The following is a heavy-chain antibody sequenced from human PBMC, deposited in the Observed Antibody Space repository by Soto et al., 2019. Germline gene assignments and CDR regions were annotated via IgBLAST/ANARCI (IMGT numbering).Heavy chain of an antibody. J-gene: IGHJ5*02. CDR2: IKPDGSEQ. V-gene: IGHV3-7*01. Sequence: GSLRLSCAASGSTFSSNWMNWVRQAPGKGLEWVATIKPDGSEQDYVESVKGRFTISRDNAKNSVHLQMNSLRAEDTAVYYCATVPWTAAASWGQGTLVTVSS. D-gene: IGHD6-13*01. CDR3: ATVPWTAAAS. CDR1: GSTFSSNW.